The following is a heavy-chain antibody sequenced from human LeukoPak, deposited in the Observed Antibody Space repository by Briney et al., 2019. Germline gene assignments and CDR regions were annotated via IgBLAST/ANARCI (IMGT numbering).Heavy chain of an antibody. CDR3: ARVGLTVAAGRVDY. V-gene: IGHV3-11*01. CDR1: GLIFSDYF. J-gene: IGHJ4*02. CDR2: IGNRDSGT. D-gene: IGHD6-13*01. Sequence: GESLTLSCAASGLIFSDYFMGWIRQAPEEGMEWISYIGNRDSGTYYADSVKGRLTICRDNSKYSLYLQLDYLQDKDADICYCARVGLTVAAGRVDYWGQGTLVTVSS.